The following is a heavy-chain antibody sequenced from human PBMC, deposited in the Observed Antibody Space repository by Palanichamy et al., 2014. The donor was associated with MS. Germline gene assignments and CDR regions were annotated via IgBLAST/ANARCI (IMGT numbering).Heavy chain of an antibody. CDR2: INSDGSST. J-gene: IGHJ5*02. Sequence: EVQLVESGGGLVQPGGSLRLSCAASGFTFSSYWMHWVRQAPGKGLVWVSRINSDGSSTSYADSVKGRFTISRDNAKNTLYLQMNSLRVEDTAVYYCARNRYNWNYVVWFDPWGQGTLVTVSS. CDR1: GFTFSSYW. V-gene: IGHV3-74*01. CDR3: ARNRYNWNYVVWFDP. D-gene: IGHD1-7*01.